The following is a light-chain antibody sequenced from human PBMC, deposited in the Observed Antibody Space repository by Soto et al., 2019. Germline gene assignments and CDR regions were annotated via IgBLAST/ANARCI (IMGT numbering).Light chain of an antibody. CDR3: QQYNNCPPLT. V-gene: IGKV3-15*01. CDR1: QSVSSN. J-gene: IGKJ4*01. CDR2: GAS. Sequence: EIVMTQSPATLSVSPGDRATLSCRASQSVSSNLAWYQQKLGQAPRLLIYGASTRATGIPARFSGSGSGREFTLTISSLQSEDVSVYYCQQYNNCPPLTFGGGTKVEIK.